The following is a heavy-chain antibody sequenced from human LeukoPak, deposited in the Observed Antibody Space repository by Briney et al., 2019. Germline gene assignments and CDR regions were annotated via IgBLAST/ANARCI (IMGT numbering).Heavy chain of an antibody. CDR3: ARDRAYGSGSSDY. V-gene: IGHV1-18*04. CDR2: ISAYNGNT. Sequence: ASVKVSCKASGYTFTGYYMHWVRQAPGQGLEWMGWISAYNGNTNYAQKLQGRVTMTTDTSTSTAYMELRSLRSDDTAVYYCARDRAYGSGSSDYWGQGTLVTVSS. D-gene: IGHD3-10*01. CDR1: GYTFTGYY. J-gene: IGHJ4*02.